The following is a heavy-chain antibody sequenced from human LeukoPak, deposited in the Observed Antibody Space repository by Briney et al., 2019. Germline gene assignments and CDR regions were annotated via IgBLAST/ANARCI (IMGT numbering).Heavy chain of an antibody. Sequence: ASVKDSCKASGYTFTGYYMHWVRQAPGQGLEWMGWINPNSGGTNYAQKFQGRVTMTRDTSISTAYMELSRLRSDDTAVYYCARDPRGYCSGGSCYPWGFDPWGQGTLVTVSS. CDR2: INPNSGGT. J-gene: IGHJ5*02. V-gene: IGHV1-2*02. D-gene: IGHD2-15*01. CDR3: ARDPRGYCSGGSCYPWGFDP. CDR1: GYTFTGYY.